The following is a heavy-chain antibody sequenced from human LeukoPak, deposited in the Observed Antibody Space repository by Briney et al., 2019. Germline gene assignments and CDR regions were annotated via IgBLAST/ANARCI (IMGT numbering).Heavy chain of an antibody. CDR3: AKEISGSYYGLNAFDI. D-gene: IGHD1-26*01. J-gene: IGHJ3*02. CDR1: GFTFSSYA. Sequence: HPGGSLRLSCAASGFTFSSYAMSWVRQAPGKGLEWVSAISGSGGSTYYADSVKGPFTISRDNSKNTLYLQMNSLRAEDTAVYYCAKEISGSYYGLNAFDIWGQGTMGSVSS. V-gene: IGHV3-23*01. CDR2: ISGSGGST.